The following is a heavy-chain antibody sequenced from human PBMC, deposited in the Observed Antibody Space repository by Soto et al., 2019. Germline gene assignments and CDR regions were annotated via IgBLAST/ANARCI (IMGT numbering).Heavy chain of an antibody. CDR3: ARNDRGLLYYFDY. J-gene: IGHJ4*02. CDR2: VYYSGST. D-gene: IGHD3-10*01. CDR1: GGSISNFY. V-gene: IGHV4-59*01. Sequence: PSETLSLTCTVSGGSISNFYWTWIRQPPGKGLEWIGYVYYSGSTNYNPPLKSRVTISVDTSKNQFSLNLSSVTAADTAVYYCARNDRGLLYYFDYWGQGTLVTVSS.